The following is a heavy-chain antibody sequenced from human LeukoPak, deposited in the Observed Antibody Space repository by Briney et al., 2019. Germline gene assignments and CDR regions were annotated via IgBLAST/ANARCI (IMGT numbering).Heavy chain of an antibody. CDR1: GFTFCDYA. D-gene: IGHD3-10*01. V-gene: IGHV3-49*04. CDR3: TRDDRKGLWFGESHFDY. CDR2: IRGKANGGTT. Sequence: GRSLRLSCTASGFTFCDYAMNWVRQAPGKGLEWVGFIRGKANGGTTVYAASVKGRFTISRDDSKSIAYLQMNSLKTEDTAVYYCTRDDRKGLWFGESHFDYWGQGTLVTVSS. J-gene: IGHJ4*02.